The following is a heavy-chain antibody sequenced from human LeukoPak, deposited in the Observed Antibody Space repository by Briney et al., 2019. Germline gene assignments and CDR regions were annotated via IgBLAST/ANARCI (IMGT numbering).Heavy chain of an antibody. CDR3: ASRGYCGSTSCSAPFDP. V-gene: IGHV1-2*02. CDR1: GYTFTGYY. Sequence: ASVKVSCKASGYTFTGYYMHWVRQAPGQGLEWMGWINPNSGGTNYAQKFQGRVTMTRGTSISTAYMELSRLRSDDTAVYYCASRGYCGSTSCSAPFDPWGQGTLVTVSS. J-gene: IGHJ5*02. D-gene: IGHD2-2*01. CDR2: INPNSGGT.